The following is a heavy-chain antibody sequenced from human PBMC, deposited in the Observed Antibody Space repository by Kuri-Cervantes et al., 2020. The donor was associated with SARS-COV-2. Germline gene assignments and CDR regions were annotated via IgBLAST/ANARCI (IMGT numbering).Heavy chain of an antibody. D-gene: IGHD5-24*01. CDR3: AKTSGYNYYFAY. V-gene: IGHV3-23*01. Sequence: GGSLRLSCAASGFSFSTNVMAWVRQAPGKGLEWVSTMSGSGASTHYADSVKGRFTISRDNSKNMLYLQMYSLRAEDTVVYYCAKTSGYNYYFAYWGQGSLVTVSS. J-gene: IGHJ4*02. CDR2: MSGSGAST. CDR1: GFSFSTNV.